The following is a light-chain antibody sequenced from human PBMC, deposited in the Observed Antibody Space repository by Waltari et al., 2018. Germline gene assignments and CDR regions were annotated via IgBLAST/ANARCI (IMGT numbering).Light chain of an antibody. V-gene: IGLV2-8*01. Sequence: QSALTPPPSASGSPGQSVTISCTGTSRDLGGSNYFSCSQQHPGKAPKLMIYDVTGRPSGVPDRFSGSKSGNTASLTVSGLQAEDEADYFCSSYAGSNILDVIFGGGTKLTVL. CDR3: SSYAGSNILDVI. CDR1: SRDLGGSNY. J-gene: IGLJ2*01. CDR2: DVT.